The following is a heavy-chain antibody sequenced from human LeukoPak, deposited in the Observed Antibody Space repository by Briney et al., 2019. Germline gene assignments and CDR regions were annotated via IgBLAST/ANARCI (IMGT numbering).Heavy chain of an antibody. D-gene: IGHD3-10*01. Sequence: PGGSLRLSCAASGFTFSSYGMHWVRQAPGKGLEWVAFIRYDGSNKYYADSVKGRFTISRDNSKNTLYLRMNSLRAEDTAVYYCAKAAGSGSYYKPLYYYYMDVWGKGTTVTISS. CDR1: GFTFSSYG. CDR3: AKAAGSGSYYKPLYYYYMDV. V-gene: IGHV3-30*02. J-gene: IGHJ6*03. CDR2: IRYDGSNK.